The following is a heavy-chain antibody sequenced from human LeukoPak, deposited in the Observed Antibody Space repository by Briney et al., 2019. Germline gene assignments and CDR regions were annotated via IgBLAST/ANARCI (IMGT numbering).Heavy chain of an antibody. CDR3: ARKRRGVGEFDY. V-gene: IGHV5-51*01. D-gene: IGHD1-26*01. CDR1: GYGFTSYW. CDR2: IYPGDSDT. J-gene: IGHJ4*02. Sequence: GESLKISCKGSGYGFTSYWIGWVRQMPGKGLEWIGIIYPGDSDTSYSPSFQGQVTTSANKSISTAYLQWSSLKASDTAMYYCARKRRGVGEFDYWGQGPLVTVSS.